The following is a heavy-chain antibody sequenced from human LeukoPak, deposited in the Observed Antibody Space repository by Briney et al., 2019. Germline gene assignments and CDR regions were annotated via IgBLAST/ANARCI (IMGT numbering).Heavy chain of an antibody. CDR1: GFTFSSYS. CDR2: ISSSSSTI. Sequence: GGSLRLSCAASGFTFSSYSMNWVRQAPGKGLEWVSYISSSSSTIYYADSVKGRFTISRDNAKNSLYLQMNSLRAEDTAVYYCARVAYCGGDCSRYYYGMDVWGQGTTVTVSS. D-gene: IGHD2-21*02. J-gene: IGHJ6*02. V-gene: IGHV3-48*04. CDR3: ARVAYCGGDCSRYYYGMDV.